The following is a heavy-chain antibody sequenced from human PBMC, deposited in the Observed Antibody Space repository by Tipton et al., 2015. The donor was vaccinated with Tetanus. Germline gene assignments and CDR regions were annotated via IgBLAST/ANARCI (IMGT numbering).Heavy chain of an antibody. D-gene: IGHD4-17*01. Sequence: SLRLSCATSGFPFHSYHMAWVRQAPGKGLEWISYIGDAKTVMQYADSVKGRFTVSRDDAENSLFLQMTSLRDKDTAVYFCARVIRRSMIGYGVFDSWGQGTLVAVSS. V-gene: IGHV3-48*02. CDR1: GFPFHSYH. J-gene: IGHJ4*02. CDR2: IGDAKTVM. CDR3: ARVIRRSMIGYGVFDS.